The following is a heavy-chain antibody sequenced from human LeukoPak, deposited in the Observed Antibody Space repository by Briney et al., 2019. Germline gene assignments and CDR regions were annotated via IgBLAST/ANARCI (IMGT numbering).Heavy chain of an antibody. CDR1: GYTFTSYA. J-gene: IGHJ4*02. V-gene: IGHV1-3*01. D-gene: IGHD3-10*01. CDR3: ARGRGRPIWFGEL. CDR2: INAGNGNT. Sequence: ASVKVSCKASGYTFTSYAMHWVRQAPGQRLEWMGWINAGNGNTKYSQKFQGRVTITRDTSASTAYMELSSVTAADTAVYYCARGRGRPIWFGELWGQGTLVTVSS.